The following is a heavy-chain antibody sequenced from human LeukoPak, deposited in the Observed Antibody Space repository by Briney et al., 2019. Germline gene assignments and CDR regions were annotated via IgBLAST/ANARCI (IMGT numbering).Heavy chain of an antibody. V-gene: IGHV4-30-2*01. CDR1: GGSISSGGYS. J-gene: IGHJ5*02. D-gene: IGHD3-10*01. CDR3: ARGVDISWFDP. CDR2: IYQSGNT. Sequence: SETLSLTCAVSGGSISSGGYSWSWIRQPPGKGLEWLGYIYQSGNTYYNPSLKSRVTISLDRSKNQFSLNLTSVTAADTAVYYCARGVDISWFDPWGQGTLVTVSS.